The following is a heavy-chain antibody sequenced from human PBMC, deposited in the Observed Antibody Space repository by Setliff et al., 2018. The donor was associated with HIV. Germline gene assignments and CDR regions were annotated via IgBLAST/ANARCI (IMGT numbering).Heavy chain of an antibody. D-gene: IGHD3-22*01. J-gene: IGHJ4*02. V-gene: IGHV3-23*01. CDR2: ISQSGDRI. CDR1: GFTFNNNA. Sequence: PGGSLRLSCAASGFTFNNNAMSWVRQAPGKGLEWVSGISQSGDRIYYADSVRGRFTISRDNSKNTLFLQMNSLTAEDTAVYYCAKAARDYYDSSGYYIGIDYWGRGTLVTVSS. CDR3: AKAARDYYDSSGYYIGIDY.